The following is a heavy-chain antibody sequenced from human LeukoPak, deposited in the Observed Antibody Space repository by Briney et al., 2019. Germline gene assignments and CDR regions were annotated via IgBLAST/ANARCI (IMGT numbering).Heavy chain of an antibody. J-gene: IGHJ4*02. CDR3: ARARLAIGVGAYYFDY. CDR2: ISAYNGNT. CDR1: GYTFSSYH. D-gene: IGHD1-26*01. Sequence: ASVKVSCKASGYTFSSYHIAWVRQAPGQGLEWMGWISAYNGNTNYAQKLQGRVTMTTDTSTSTAYMELRSLRSDDTAVYYCARARLAIGVGAYYFDYWGQGTLVTVSS. V-gene: IGHV1-18*01.